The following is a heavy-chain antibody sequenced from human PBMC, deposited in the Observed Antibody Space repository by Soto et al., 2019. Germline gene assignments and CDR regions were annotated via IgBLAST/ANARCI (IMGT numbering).Heavy chain of an antibody. Sequence: KSSETLSLTCTVSGDSLNNVDHFWTWIRQRPGQGLEWIGYIFYRGATYYNPSLKARVTMSIDKSRKYFSLDLSSVTAADTAVYYCMTTTGAYSYDISYWGQGTLVTVSS. V-gene: IGHV4-30-4*08. CDR2: IFYRGAT. CDR3: MTTTGAYSYDISY. CDR1: GDSLNNVDHF. J-gene: IGHJ4*02. D-gene: IGHD3-22*01.